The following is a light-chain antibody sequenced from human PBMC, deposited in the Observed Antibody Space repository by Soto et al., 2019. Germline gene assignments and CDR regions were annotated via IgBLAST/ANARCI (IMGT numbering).Light chain of an antibody. CDR3: SSYTSSSTLIV. V-gene: IGLV2-14*01. CDR1: SSDVGGYNY. CDR2: EVS. Sequence: QSVLTQPASVSGSPGQSITISCTGTSSDVGGYNYVSWYQQHPGKAPKLMIYEVSNRPSGVPNRFSGSKSGNTASLTISGLQAEDEADYYCSSYTSSSTLIVFGTGTKVTV. J-gene: IGLJ1*01.